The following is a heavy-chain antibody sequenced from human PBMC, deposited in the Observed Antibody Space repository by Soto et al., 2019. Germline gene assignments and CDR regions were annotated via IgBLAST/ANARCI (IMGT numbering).Heavy chain of an antibody. J-gene: IGHJ4*02. CDR2: ISAYNGNT. Sequence: QVQLVQSGAEVKKPGASVKVSCKASGYTFSSYFISWVRQAPGQGLEWMGWISAYNGNTNYAQNLQGRVTMTTDTSPSPAYMELRSLRSDDTALFFCARDLPPVDHWGQGTLVPVSS. CDR3: ARDLPPVDH. V-gene: IGHV1-18*01. CDR1: GYTFSSYF.